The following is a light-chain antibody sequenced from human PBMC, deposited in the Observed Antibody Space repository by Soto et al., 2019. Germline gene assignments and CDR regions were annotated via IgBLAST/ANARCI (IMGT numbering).Light chain of an antibody. CDR2: GAS. CDR1: QSVSSSY. CDR3: QQYGSSPLT. J-gene: IGKJ4*01. Sequence: DFRASRSTISMSPGERATLSCRASQSVSSSYLAWYQQKPGQAPRLLIYGASSRATGIPDRFSGSGSGTDFTLTISRLEPEDFAVYYCQQYGSSPLTFGGGTKV. V-gene: IGKV3-20*01.